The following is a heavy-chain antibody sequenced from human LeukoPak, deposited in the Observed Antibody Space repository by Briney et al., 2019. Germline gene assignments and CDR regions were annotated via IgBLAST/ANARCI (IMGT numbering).Heavy chain of an antibody. J-gene: IGHJ3*02. CDR3: AREPEGALDI. CDR1: GFTFSSYW. Sequence: GGSLRLSCAASGFTFSSYWMSWVRQAPGKGLEWVANIKQDGSEKYYVDSVKGRFTIFRDNAEKSMYLQMNRLTAEDTAVYYCAREPEGALDIWGQGTKVAVSS. CDR2: IKQDGSEK. V-gene: IGHV3-7*01.